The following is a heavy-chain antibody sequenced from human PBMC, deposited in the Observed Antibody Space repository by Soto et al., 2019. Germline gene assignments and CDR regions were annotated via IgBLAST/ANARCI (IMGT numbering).Heavy chain of an antibody. CDR2: TYYRSKWYN. CDR1: GDSVSSNSAA. J-gene: IGHJ6*02. Sequence: SQTLSLTCAISGDSVSSNSAAWNWIRQSPSRGLEWLGRTYYRSKWYNDYAVSVKSRITINPDTSKNQFSLQLNSVTPEDTAVYYCARNPYCSSTSCHPTDYYYYGMDVWGQGTTVTVSS. V-gene: IGHV6-1*01. CDR3: ARNPYCSSTSCHPTDYYYYGMDV. D-gene: IGHD2-2*01.